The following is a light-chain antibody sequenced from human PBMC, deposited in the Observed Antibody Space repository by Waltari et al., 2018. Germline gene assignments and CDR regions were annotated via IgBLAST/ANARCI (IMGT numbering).Light chain of an antibody. CDR1: SSNIGAGYD. V-gene: IGLV1-51*01. Sequence: QSVLTQPPSVSGAPGQRVTISCTGSSSNIGAGYDVHWYQQLPGTAPKLLIYDNNKRPSGIPDRCSGSKSGTSATLGITGLQTGDEADYYCGTWDSSLRGGVFGGGTKLTVL. CDR2: DNN. CDR3: GTWDSSLRGGV. J-gene: IGLJ2*01.